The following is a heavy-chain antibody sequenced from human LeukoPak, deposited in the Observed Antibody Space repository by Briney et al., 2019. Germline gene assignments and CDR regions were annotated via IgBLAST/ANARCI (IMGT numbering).Heavy chain of an antibody. D-gene: IGHD3-10*01. J-gene: IGHJ4*02. V-gene: IGHV3-23*01. Sequence: QPGGSLRLSCAPSGFTFSNFSMRCVRQAPGKGLEWVSSLGSGGDDTYYADSVKGRFTISRDNSRNTVSLLMNSLRAGDTAIYYCAKRGITHYFDYWGQGALVTVSS. CDR1: GFTFSNFS. CDR2: LGSGGDDT. CDR3: AKRGITHYFDY.